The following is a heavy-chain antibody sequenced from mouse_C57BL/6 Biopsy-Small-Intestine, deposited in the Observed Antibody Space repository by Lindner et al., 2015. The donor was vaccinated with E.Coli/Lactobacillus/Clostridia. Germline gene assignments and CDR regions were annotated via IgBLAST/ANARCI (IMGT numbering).Heavy chain of an antibody. Sequence: VQLQESGAELVKPGASVKLSCKASGYTFTEHTINWVKRRSGQGLEWIGWFYPGSGSIKYNEKFKDKATLTADKSSHTALYCCARHDPFDYGDYDPMELRKGNAMDYWGQGTSVTVSS. CDR2: FYPGSGSI. D-gene: IGHD2-13*01. V-gene: IGHV1-62-2*01. CDR1: GYTFTEHT. J-gene: IGHJ4*01. CDR3: MELRKGNAMDY.